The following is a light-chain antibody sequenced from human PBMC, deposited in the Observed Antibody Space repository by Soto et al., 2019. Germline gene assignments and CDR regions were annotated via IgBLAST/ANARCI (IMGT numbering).Light chain of an antibody. J-gene: IGLJ3*02. CDR3: GSYTSSTTWV. CDR1: NTDVGNYDY. CDR2: EVN. V-gene: IGLV2-14*01. Sequence: QSALTQPASVSGSPGQSITISCTGSNTDVGNYDYVSWYQQHPGKAPKLIIYEVNNRPSGFSDRFYGSKSGNTASLTISGLRAEDEADYYCGSYTSSTTWVFGGGTKVTVL.